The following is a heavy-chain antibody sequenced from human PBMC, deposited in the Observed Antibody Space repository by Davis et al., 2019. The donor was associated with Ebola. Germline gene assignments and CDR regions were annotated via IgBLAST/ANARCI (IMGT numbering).Heavy chain of an antibody. CDR2: ISGSGGST. CDR3: AKDFTSYAGSSGDY. CDR1: GFTFSSYA. J-gene: IGHJ4*02. Sequence: GESLKISCAASGFTFSSYAMSWVRQAPGKGLEWVSAISGSGGSTYYADSVKGRFTISRDNSKNTVYLQMNSLKAEDTAIYYCAKDFTSYAGSSGDYWGQGTLVTVSS. D-gene: IGHD2-2*01. V-gene: IGHV3-23*01.